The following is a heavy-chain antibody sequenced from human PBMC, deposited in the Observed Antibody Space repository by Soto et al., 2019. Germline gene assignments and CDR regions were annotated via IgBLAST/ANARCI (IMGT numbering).Heavy chain of an antibody. V-gene: IGHV4-39*01. Sequence: QLQLQESGPGLVKPSETLSLTCTVSGGSISSSSYYWGWIRQPPGKGLEWIGSIYYSGSTYYNPSLKSRVTISVDTSKNQFSLKLTSVTAADTAVYYCARLGTTLVTDYWGQGTLVTVSS. CDR2: IYYSGST. J-gene: IGHJ4*02. CDR3: ARLGTTLVTDY. CDR1: GGSISSSSYY. D-gene: IGHD5-18*01.